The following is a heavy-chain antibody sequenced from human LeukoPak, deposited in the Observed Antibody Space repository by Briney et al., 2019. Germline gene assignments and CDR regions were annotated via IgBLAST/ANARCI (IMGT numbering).Heavy chain of an antibody. CDR2: IYTSGST. CDR1: GGSVSSGSYY. CDR3: ARHGARSGSYRYYYGMDV. D-gene: IGHD3-10*01. Sequence: SQTLSLTCTVSGGSVSSGSYYWSWIRQPAGKGLEWIGRIYTSGSTNYNPSLKSRVTISVDTSKNQFSLKLSSVTAADTAVYYCARHGARSGSYRYYYGMDVWGQGTTVTVSS. V-gene: IGHV4-61*02. J-gene: IGHJ6*02.